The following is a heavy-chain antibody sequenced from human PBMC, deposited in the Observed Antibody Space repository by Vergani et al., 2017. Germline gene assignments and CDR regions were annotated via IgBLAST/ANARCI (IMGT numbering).Heavy chain of an antibody. V-gene: IGHV3-21*01. CDR3: ATKSCGTPGCQIGYFRE. D-gene: IGHD1-1*01. CDR2: ISSSSSSI. CDR1: GFTFSSYS. Sequence: EVQLVESGGGLVKPGGSLRLSCAASGFTFSSYSMNWVRQAPGKGLEWVSSISSSSSSIYYADSVKGRFTISRDNAKNSLYLQMNSLRAEDTAVYYCATKSCGTPGCQIGYFREWGQGTLVTVSS. J-gene: IGHJ1*01.